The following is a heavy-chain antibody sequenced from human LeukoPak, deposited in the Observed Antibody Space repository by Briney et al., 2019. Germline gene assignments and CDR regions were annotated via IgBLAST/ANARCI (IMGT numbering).Heavy chain of an antibody. CDR2: IYTSGST. J-gene: IGHJ4*02. CDR1: GGSISSGSYY. V-gene: IGHV4-61*02. D-gene: IGHD3-16*01. CDR3: ARGGFYEFDY. Sequence: SETLSLTCTVSGGSISSGSYYWSWIRQPAGKGLEWIGRIYTSGSTNYNPPLKSRVTISVDTSKNQFSLKLSSVTAADTAVYYCARGGFYEFDYWGQGTLVTVSS.